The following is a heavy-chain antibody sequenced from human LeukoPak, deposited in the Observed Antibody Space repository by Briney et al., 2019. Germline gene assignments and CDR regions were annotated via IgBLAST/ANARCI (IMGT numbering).Heavy chain of an antibody. CDR3: ARTLRNTYYDILTGPESYYYGMDV. J-gene: IGHJ6*02. V-gene: IGHV1-8*01. CDR2: MNPNSGNT. CDR1: GYTFTSYD. D-gene: IGHD3-9*01. Sequence: ASVKVSCKASGYTFTSYDINWVRQATGQGLEWMGWMNPNSGNTGYAQKLQGRVTMTTDTSTSTAYMELRSLRSDDTAVYYCARTLRNTYYDILTGPESYYYGMDVWGQGTTVTVSS.